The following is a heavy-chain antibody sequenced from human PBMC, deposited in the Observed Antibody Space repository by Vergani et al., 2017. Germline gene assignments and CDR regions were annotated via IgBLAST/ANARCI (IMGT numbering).Heavy chain of an antibody. CDR2: IYYSGST. D-gene: IGHD2-15*01. V-gene: IGHV4-39*07. CDR1: GGSISSSSYY. CDR3: ARVPALHPCRKSGCRSGYFDL. J-gene: IGHJ2*01. Sequence: QLQLQESGPGLVKPSETLSLTCTVSGGSISSSSYYWGWIRQPPGKGLEWIGSIYYSGSTYYNPSLKSRVTISVDTSKNQFSLKLSSVTAADTAVYYCARVPALHPCRKSGCRSGYFDLWGRGTLVTVSS.